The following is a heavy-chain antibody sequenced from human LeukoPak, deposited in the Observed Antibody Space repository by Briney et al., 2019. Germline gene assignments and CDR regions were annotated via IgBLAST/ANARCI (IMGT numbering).Heavy chain of an antibody. Sequence: GGSLGLSCAASGFTFSNYGMHWVCQAPGKGLEWVAFLRRDGSDKYYADSVKGRFTISGDNSKNTVYLQMNSLRPEDTAVYYCAKDHSQNFDYWGQGTLVTVSS. D-gene: IGHD5-18*01. CDR3: AKDHSQNFDY. V-gene: IGHV3-30*02. J-gene: IGHJ4*02. CDR2: LRRDGSDK. CDR1: GFTFSNYG.